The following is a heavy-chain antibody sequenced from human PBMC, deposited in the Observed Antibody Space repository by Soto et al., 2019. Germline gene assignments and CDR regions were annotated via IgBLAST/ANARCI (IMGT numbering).Heavy chain of an antibody. CDR2: ISGSGGST. J-gene: IGHJ4*02. CDR3: ARDPKPTGYYFDY. V-gene: IGHV3-23*01. CDR1: GFTFSSYA. Sequence: EVQLLESGGGLVQPGGSLRLSCAASGFTFSSYAMSWVRQAPGKGLEWVSAISGSGGSTYYADSVKGRFTISRDNSKNTLYLQMNSLRAEDTAVYYCARDPKPTGYYFDYWGQGTLVTVSS. D-gene: IGHD3-10*01.